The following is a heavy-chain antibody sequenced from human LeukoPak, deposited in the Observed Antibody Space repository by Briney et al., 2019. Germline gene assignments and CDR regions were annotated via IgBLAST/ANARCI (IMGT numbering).Heavy chain of an antibody. CDR2: INPSGGST. J-gene: IGHJ4*02. Sequence: ASVKVSCKASGYTFTSYYMHWVRQAPGQGLEWMGIINPSGGSTTYAQKFQGRVTMTRDTSTSTVYMDLSSLRSEDTAVHYCARDAMSSVTTSPHYFDYWGQGTLVTVSS. CDR3: ARDAMSSVTTSPHYFDY. CDR1: GYTFTSYY. V-gene: IGHV1-46*01. D-gene: IGHD4-17*01.